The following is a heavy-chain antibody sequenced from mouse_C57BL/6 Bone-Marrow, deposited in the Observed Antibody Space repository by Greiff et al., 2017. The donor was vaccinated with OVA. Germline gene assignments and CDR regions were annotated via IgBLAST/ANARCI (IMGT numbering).Heavy chain of an antibody. CDR3: ARLDPYKMDY. J-gene: IGHJ4*01. Sequence: EVQLQQSGGGLVKPGGSLKLSCAASGFTFSDYGMHWVRPAPEKGLEWVAYISSGSSTIYYADTVKGRFTISRDNAKNTLFLQMTSLRSEDTAMYYCARLDPYKMDYWGQGTSVTVSS. V-gene: IGHV5-17*01. CDR1: GFTFSDYG. CDR2: ISSGSSTI.